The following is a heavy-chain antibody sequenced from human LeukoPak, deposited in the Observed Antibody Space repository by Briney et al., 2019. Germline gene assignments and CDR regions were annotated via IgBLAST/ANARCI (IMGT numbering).Heavy chain of an antibody. CDR3: ARAGYCTSTSCLEDY. CDR2: IKQDGSEK. D-gene: IGHD2-2*01. J-gene: IGHJ4*02. V-gene: IGHV3-7*03. Sequence: GGSLRLSCAASGFTFSSYWMSWVRQAPGKGLEWVANIKQDGSEKYYVDSVKGRFTISRDNSKNTLYLQMNSLRAEDTAVYHCARAGYCTSTSCLEDYWGQGTLVTVSS. CDR1: GFTFSSYW.